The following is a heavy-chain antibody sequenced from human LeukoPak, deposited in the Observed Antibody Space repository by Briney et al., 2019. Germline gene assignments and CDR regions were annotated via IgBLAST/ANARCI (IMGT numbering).Heavy chain of an antibody. CDR3: ARDGDVYVSGWYRGGYDY. CDR2: IYHSVTT. Sequence: TSGTLSLTCAVSGGSISTDNWWSWVRQSPGKGLEWIGEIYHSVTTNYNPSLKSRVTISADKSKNHFSLKLTSVTDADTAVYYCARDGDVYVSGWYRGGYDYWGQGILVTVSS. CDR1: GGSISTDNW. V-gene: IGHV4-4*02. J-gene: IGHJ4*02. D-gene: IGHD6-19*01.